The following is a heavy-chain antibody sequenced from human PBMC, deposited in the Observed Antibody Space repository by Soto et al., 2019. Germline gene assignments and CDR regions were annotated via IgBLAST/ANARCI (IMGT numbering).Heavy chain of an antibody. CDR2: IIPIFGTA. CDR1: GGTFSSYA. J-gene: IGHJ6*02. CDR3: ASSVAKYYSSGMDV. D-gene: IGHD5-12*01. V-gene: IGHV1-69*12. Sequence: QVQLVQSGAEVKKPGSSVKVSCKASGGTFSSYAISWVRQAPGQGLEWMGGIIPIFGTANYAQKFQGRVTIXAXEXXSTAYMELSSLRSEDTAVYYCASSVAKYYSSGMDVWGQGTTVTVSS.